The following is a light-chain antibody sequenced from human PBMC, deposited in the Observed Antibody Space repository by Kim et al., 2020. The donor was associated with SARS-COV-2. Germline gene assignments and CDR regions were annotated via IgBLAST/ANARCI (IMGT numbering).Light chain of an antibody. Sequence: GRSITISCTETTGDIGDYDYVSRYQQHPGAAPKLIIFGVSKQPSEISDRFSASKSGNTASLTISGLQPGDEADYYCSAYAATSTLLFGGGTQLTVL. CDR3: SAYAATSTLL. V-gene: IGLV2-14*03. CDR1: TGDIGDYDY. CDR2: GVS. J-gene: IGLJ2*01.